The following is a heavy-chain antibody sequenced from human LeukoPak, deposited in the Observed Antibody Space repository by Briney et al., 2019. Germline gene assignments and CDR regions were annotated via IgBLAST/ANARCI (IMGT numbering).Heavy chain of an antibody. CDR3: ARARDHCGDSRSVFDY. CDR1: GYSFTSYW. D-gene: IGHD4-17*01. CDR2: IYPGDSDT. V-gene: IGHV5-51*01. J-gene: IGHJ4*02. Sequence: GESLKISCKGSGYSFTSYWIGWVRQMPGKGLEWMGIIYPGDSDTRYSPPFQGQVTISADKSISTAYLQWSSLKASDTAMYYCARARDHCGDSRSVFDYWGQGTLVTVSS.